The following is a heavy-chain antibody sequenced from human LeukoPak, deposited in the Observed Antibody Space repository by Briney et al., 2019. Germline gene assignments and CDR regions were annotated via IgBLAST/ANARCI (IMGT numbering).Heavy chain of an antibody. V-gene: IGHV1-69*13. J-gene: IGHJ3*01. CDR3: ARESDCPRPHAAGSCFFDV. D-gene: IGHD6-13*01. CDR1: GGTFTRSA. Sequence: GASVKVSCKLSGGTFTRSAISWVRQAPGQDLEWLGGVVPIFRSANYAHKFQGRVTITADESTKTVSMEVTSLQSEDTAIYYCARESDCPRPHAAGSCFFDVWGQGTLVTVSS. CDR2: VVPIFRSA.